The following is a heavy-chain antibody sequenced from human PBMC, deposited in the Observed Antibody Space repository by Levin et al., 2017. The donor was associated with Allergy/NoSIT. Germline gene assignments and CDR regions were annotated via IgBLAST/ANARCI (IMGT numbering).Heavy chain of an antibody. CDR3: TTGTLLTFGGVIVSVP. D-gene: IGHD3-16*02. V-gene: IGHV3-15*01. Sequence: GGSLRLSCTASGFTFSNAWMSWVRQAPGKGLECVGRIKSKTDGGTTDYAAPVKGRFTISRDDSKNTLYLQMNSLKTEDTAVYYCTTGTLLTFGGVIVSVPWGQGTLVTVSS. J-gene: IGHJ5*02. CDR1: GFTFSNAW. CDR2: IKSKTDGGTT.